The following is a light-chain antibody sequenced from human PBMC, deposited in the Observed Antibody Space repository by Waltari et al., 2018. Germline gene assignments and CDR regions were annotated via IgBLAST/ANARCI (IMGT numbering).Light chain of an antibody. Sequence: DIVMTKSPDSLAVSLGERATINCTSSQSILFTSNNKDSLTWYLQKPGQPPKLLIFGASTRQSGVPDRFSGGGSGTDFTLTISSLQAEDVAVYYCQQYLSVPLTFGGGTKVEI. V-gene: IGKV4-1*01. CDR2: GAS. CDR3: QQYLSVPLT. J-gene: IGKJ4*02. CDR1: QSILFTSNNKDS.